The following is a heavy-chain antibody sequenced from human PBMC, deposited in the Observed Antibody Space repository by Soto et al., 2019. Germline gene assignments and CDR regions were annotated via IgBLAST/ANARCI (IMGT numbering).Heavy chain of an antibody. CDR3: ARELRTTTYYYYYYMDV. J-gene: IGHJ6*03. CDR2: ISSSSTTM. CDR1: EFTFSSFG. D-gene: IGHD1-26*01. V-gene: IGHV3-48*01. Sequence: GGSLRLSCAASEFTFSSFGMNWVRQAPGKGLEWVSYISSSSTTMYYADSVKGRFTISRDNAKNSLYLQMNSLRAEDTAVYYCARELRTTTYYYYYYMDVWGKGTSVTVSS.